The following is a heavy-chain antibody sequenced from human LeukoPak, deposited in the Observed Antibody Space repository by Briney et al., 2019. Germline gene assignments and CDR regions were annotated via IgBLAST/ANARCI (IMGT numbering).Heavy chain of an antibody. CDR3: ARMGGSFQLEYFQH. J-gene: IGHJ1*01. D-gene: IGHD1-26*01. CDR2: ISSNGGST. CDR1: GFTFSSYA. Sequence: GGSLRLSCAASGFTFSSYAMHWVRQAPGKGLEYVSAISSNGGSTYYANSVKGRFTISRDNSKNTLYLQMNSLRAEDTAVYYCARMGGSFQLEYFQHWGQGTLVTVSS. V-gene: IGHV3-64*01.